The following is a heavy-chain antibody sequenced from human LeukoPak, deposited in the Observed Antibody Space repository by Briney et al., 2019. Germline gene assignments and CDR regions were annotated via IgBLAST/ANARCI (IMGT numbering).Heavy chain of an antibody. Sequence: GRSPRLACAATRFTFTIYGMHWDRQATGKRLKRMTVIWYDGSNKYYADSVMGRFTISRDTSANTLFVQMDSLRAEDTAVYYCARDGYNVAFDIWGQGTMVTVSS. CDR1: RFTFTIYG. CDR2: IWYDGSNK. J-gene: IGHJ3*02. CDR3: ARDGYNVAFDI. V-gene: IGHV3-33*02. D-gene: IGHD1-14*01.